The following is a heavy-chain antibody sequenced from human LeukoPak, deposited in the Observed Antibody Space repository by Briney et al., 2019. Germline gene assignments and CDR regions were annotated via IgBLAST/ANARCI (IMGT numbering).Heavy chain of an antibody. CDR1: GGSISSYY. CDR2: IYYSGST. D-gene: IGHD2-21*02. Sequence: SETLSLTCTVSGGSISSYYWSWIRQPPGKGLEWIGYIYYSGSTNYNPSLKSRVTISADTSKNQFSLKLSSVTAADTAVYYCAREPYCGGDCSHDAFDIWGQGTMVTVSS. V-gene: IGHV4-59*01. J-gene: IGHJ3*02. CDR3: AREPYCGGDCSHDAFDI.